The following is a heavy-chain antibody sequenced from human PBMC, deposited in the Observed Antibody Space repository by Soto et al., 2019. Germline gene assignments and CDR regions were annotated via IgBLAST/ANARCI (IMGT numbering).Heavy chain of an antibody. Sequence: QVQLQESGPGLVKPSQTLSLTCTVSGGSISSGGYYWSWIRQHPGKGLEWIGYIYYGGSTYYNPSLKSRVTISVDTSKNQFSLKLSSVTAADTAGYYCARGRTSSPTPGDYWGQGTLVTVSS. J-gene: IGHJ4*02. CDR2: IYYGGST. D-gene: IGHD2-2*01. CDR3: ARGRTSSPTPGDY. V-gene: IGHV4-31*03. CDR1: GGSISSGGYY.